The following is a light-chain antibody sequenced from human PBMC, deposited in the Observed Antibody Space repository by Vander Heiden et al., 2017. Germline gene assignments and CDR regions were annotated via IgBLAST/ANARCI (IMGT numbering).Light chain of an antibody. CDR1: QVIERD. CDR3: RQDDNYPRT. J-gene: IGKJ1*01. CDR2: AAS. Sequence: AIQMTQSPSSLSASVGDRVTITCRASQVIERDLSWYQQKPGKPPKVLIYAASSLESGVPSRFSGSGSGTDYTLTISSLQPEDFATYYCRQDDNYPRTFGQGTMVEVK. V-gene: IGKV1-6*01.